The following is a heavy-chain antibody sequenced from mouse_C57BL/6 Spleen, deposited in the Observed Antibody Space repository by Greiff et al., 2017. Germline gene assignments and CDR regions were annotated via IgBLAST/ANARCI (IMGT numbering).Heavy chain of an antibody. CDR3: ARSHSNYEGGAY. CDR2: INPSSGYS. V-gene: IGHV1-7*01. J-gene: IGHJ3*01. D-gene: IGHD2-5*01. Sequence: QVQLQQSGAELAKPGASVKLSCKASGYTFTRYWMHWVKQRPGQGLEWIGYINPSSGYSKSNQKFTDKATLTADKSSSPAYMQLSSLTYEDSAVYYCARSHSNYEGGAYWGQGTLVTVSA. CDR1: GYTFTRYW.